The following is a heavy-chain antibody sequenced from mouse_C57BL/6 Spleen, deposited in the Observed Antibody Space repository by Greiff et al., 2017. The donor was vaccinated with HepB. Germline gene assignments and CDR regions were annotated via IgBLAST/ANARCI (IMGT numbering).Heavy chain of an antibody. Sequence: QVQLQQPGAELVMPGASVKLSCKASGYTFTSYWMHWVKQRPGQGLEWIGEIDPSDSYTNYNQKFKGKSTLTVDKSSSTAYMQLSSLTSEDSAVYYCARKSYGSSYVFAYWGQGTLVTVSA. CDR3: ARKSYGSSYVFAY. J-gene: IGHJ3*01. V-gene: IGHV1-69*01. D-gene: IGHD1-1*01. CDR1: GYTFTSYW. CDR2: IDPSDSYT.